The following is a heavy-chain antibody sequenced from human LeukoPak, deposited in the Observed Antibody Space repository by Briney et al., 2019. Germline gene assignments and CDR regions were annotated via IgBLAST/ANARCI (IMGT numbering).Heavy chain of an antibody. Sequence: GASVKVSCRASGYSFTTFGFSWVRQAPGQGLEWMGWINTYNGKTNFAEKFQARVTLTTDTSTSTAYMELSSLQSDDTAVYFCARDTPQHLKRFDFWGQGTLVTVSS. D-gene: IGHD6-13*01. CDR3: ARDTPQHLKRFDF. V-gene: IGHV1-18*01. CDR2: INTYNGKT. J-gene: IGHJ4*02. CDR1: GYSFTTFG.